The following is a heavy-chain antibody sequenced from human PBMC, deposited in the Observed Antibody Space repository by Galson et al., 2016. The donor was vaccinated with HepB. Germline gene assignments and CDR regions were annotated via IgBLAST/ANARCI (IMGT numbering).Heavy chain of an antibody. CDR3: AKDFDKVVVIYSFDY. V-gene: IGHV3-30*18. J-gene: IGHJ4*02. CDR1: GFTFSSYG. CDR2: ISYDGGKT. Sequence: SLRLSCAAAGFTFSSYGMHWVRQAPGKGLEWVAVISYDGGKTYYADSVKGRFTISRDSSKNTLYLQMSSLRAEDTGVYYCAKDFDKVVVIYSFDYWGQGTLVTVST. D-gene: IGHD2-21*01.